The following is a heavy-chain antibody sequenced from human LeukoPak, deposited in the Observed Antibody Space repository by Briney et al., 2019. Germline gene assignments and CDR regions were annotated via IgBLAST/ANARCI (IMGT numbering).Heavy chain of an antibody. CDR3: AREGVIAVAATLYYFDY. V-gene: IGHV3-53*01. CDR1: GFTVSSNY. D-gene: IGHD6-19*01. Sequence: GGSLRLSCAASGFTVSSNYMSWVRQAPGQGLEWVSVIYSGGSTYYADSVKGRFTISRDNSKNTLYLQMNSLRAEDTAVYYCAREGVIAVAATLYYFDYWGQGTLVTVSS. J-gene: IGHJ4*02. CDR2: IYSGGST.